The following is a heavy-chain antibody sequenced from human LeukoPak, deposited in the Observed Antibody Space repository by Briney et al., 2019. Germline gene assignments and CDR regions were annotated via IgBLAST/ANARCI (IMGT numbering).Heavy chain of an antibody. J-gene: IGHJ1*01. D-gene: IGHD6-13*01. CDR3: AKDRPTVYSSSWLHYHYS. Sequence: GGTLRLSCAASGFTFSSYGMIWVRQAPGKGLEWVSGISGSDGSTYVADSVKGRFTVSRDNSKNTLYLQMNSLRADDTAVYYCAKDRPTVYSSSWLHYHYSWGRGNLVTVSS. V-gene: IGHV3-23*01. CDR2: ISGSDGST. CDR1: GFTFSSYG.